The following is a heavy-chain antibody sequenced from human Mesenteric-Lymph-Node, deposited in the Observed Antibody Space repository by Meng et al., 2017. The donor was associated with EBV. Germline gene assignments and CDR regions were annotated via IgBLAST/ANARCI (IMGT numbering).Heavy chain of an antibody. V-gene: IGHV4-38-2*02. CDR1: GDAISSSYY. Sequence: QVQLQEPGPGLGKASATLPVTCRVSGDAISSSYYWSWIRQAPGKGLEWIGSFYYRGRTYLKPALRSRITIPIDPSRNQFSLKLDSVTAADTALYYCARSHDSSGYGIGYWGQGTLVTVSS. CDR3: ARSHDSSGYGIGY. D-gene: IGHD3-22*01. CDR2: FYYRGRT. J-gene: IGHJ4*02.